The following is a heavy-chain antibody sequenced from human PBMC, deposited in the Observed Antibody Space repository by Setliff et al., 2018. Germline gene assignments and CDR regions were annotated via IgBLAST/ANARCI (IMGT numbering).Heavy chain of an antibody. Sequence: SETLSLTCTVSGGSISSYYWSWIRQPPGKGLEWIGYIYYSGSTYYNPSLKSRVTISVDTSKNQFSLKLSSVTAADTAVYYCATLTGDRGVDYWGQGRLVTVSS. V-gene: IGHV4-59*12. D-gene: IGHD7-27*01. CDR3: ATLTGDRGVDY. CDR2: IYYSGST. CDR1: GGSISSYY. J-gene: IGHJ4*02.